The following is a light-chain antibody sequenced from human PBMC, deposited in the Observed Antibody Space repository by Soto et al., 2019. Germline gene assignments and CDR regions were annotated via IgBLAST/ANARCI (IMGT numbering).Light chain of an antibody. J-gene: IGLJ2*01. CDR2: DVS. CDR3: SSYTNSNTLV. CDR1: SSDVGGYNH. Sequence: QSALTQPASVSGSPGQSITISCNGTSSDVGGYNHVSWYQQHPGKAHKLMIYDVSNRPSGVSNRFSGSKSGNTASLSISGLQAEDEADYYCSSYTNSNTLVFGGGTKVTVL. V-gene: IGLV2-14*01.